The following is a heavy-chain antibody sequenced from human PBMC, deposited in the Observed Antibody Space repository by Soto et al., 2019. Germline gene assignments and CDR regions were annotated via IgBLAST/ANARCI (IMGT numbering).Heavy chain of an antibody. J-gene: IGHJ2*01. V-gene: IGHV4-59*01. D-gene: IGHD6-13*01. CDR1: GGSISHYY. Sequence: QVQLQESGPGLVKPSETLSLTCTVSGGSISHYYWSWIRQPPGKGLEWIGYIYYSGSANYNPSLKSRVIISVDPSKNQFPLKLSSVTAADTAVYFCARGGSSWSGAWYFDLWGRGTLVTVSS. CDR3: ARGGSSWSGAWYFDL. CDR2: IYYSGSA.